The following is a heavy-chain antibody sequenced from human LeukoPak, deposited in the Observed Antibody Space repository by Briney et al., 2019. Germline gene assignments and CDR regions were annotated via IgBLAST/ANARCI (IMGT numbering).Heavy chain of an antibody. J-gene: IGHJ6*03. V-gene: IGHV3-7*01. D-gene: IGHD4-17*01. CDR2: IKQDGSEK. CDR1: GFTFSSYW. Sequence: GGSLRLSCAASGFTFSSYWMSWVRQAPGKGLEWVANIKQDGSEKYYVDSVKGRFTISRDNAKNSLYLQMHSLRAEDTAVYYCARDYGDYFRGYYMDVWGKGTTVTVSS. CDR3: ARDYGDYFRGYYMDV.